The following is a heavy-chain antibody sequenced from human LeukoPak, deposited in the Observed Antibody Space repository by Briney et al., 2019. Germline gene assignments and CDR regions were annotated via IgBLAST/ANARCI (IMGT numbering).Heavy chain of an antibody. CDR3: ARAGSIWMYYYYYMDV. CDR1: GGSISSSSYY. Sequence: PSETLSLTCTVSGGSISSSSYYWGWIRQPPGKGLEWIGSIYYSGSTYYNPSLKSRVTISVDTSKNQFSLKLSSVTAADTAVYYCARAGSIWMYYYYYMDVWGKGTTVTASS. V-gene: IGHV4-39*07. CDR2: IYYSGST. D-gene: IGHD1-1*01. J-gene: IGHJ6*03.